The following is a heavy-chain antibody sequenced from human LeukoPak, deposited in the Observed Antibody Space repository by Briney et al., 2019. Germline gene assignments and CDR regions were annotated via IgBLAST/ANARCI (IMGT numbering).Heavy chain of an antibody. D-gene: IGHD2-2*02. CDR2: IYYSGST. CDR1: GGSISSYY. V-gene: IGHV4-59*08. CDR3: ARHTGYCSSTKCYSRFDP. Sequence: PSETLSLTCAASGGSISSYYWSWIRQSPGKGLEWIGYIYYSGSTKYSPSLKSRVTMSVDTTKNQFSLKLSSVTAADTAVYYCARHTGYCSSTKCYSRFDPWGQGTLVTVSS. J-gene: IGHJ5*02.